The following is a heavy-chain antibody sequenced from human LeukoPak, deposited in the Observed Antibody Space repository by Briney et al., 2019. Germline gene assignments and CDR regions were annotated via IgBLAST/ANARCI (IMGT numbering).Heavy chain of an antibody. CDR3: ARAKTDSSSWYLIDF. CDR1: GGTFSSYA. J-gene: IGHJ4*02. Sequence: SVKVSCKASGGTFSSYAISWVRRAPGQGLEWMGGIIPIFGTANYAQKFQGRVTITADESTSTAYMELSSLRSEDTAVYYCARAKTDSSSWYLIDFWGRGTLVTVSS. D-gene: IGHD6-13*01. V-gene: IGHV1-69*13. CDR2: IIPIFGTA.